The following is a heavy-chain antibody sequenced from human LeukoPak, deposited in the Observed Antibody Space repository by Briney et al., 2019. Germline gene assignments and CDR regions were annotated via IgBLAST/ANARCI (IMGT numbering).Heavy chain of an antibody. Sequence: ASVKVSCKASGGTFSSYAISWVRQAPGQGLEWMGGIIPIFGTANYAQKSQGRDTITTDESTSTAYMELSSLRSEDTAVYYCARVVAGTRGDAFDIWGQGTMVTVSS. CDR1: GGTFSSYA. D-gene: IGHD6-19*01. CDR2: IIPIFGTA. V-gene: IGHV1-69*05. J-gene: IGHJ3*02. CDR3: ARVVAGTRGDAFDI.